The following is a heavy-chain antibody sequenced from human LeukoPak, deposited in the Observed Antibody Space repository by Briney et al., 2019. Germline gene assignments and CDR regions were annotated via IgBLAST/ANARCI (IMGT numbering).Heavy chain of an antibody. CDR1: GFTFSRYW. V-gene: IGHV3-7*01. J-gene: IGHJ4*02. CDR3: ARFQDGAFDY. D-gene: IGHD5-24*01. CDR2: IKQDGREK. Sequence: GGSLRLSCAASGFTFSRYWMSWVRQAPGKGLEWVANIKQDGREKDYVDSVKGRFTIPRDNAKNSLYLQMNSLRVEDTAVYYCARFQDGAFDYWGQGTLVTVSS.